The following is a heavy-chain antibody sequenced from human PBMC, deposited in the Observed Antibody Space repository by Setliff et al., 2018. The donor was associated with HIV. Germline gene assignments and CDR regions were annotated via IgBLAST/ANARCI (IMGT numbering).Heavy chain of an antibody. CDR1: GGSISSGSYY. V-gene: IGHV4-61*09. CDR2: IYTSGST. Sequence: PSETLSLTCTVSGGSISSGSYYWSWIRQPAGKGLEWIGHIYTSGSTNYNPSLKSRVTISVDTSKNQFSLKLSSVTAADTAVYYCARDQHGMDVWGQGTTVTVSS. J-gene: IGHJ6*02. CDR3: ARDQHGMDV.